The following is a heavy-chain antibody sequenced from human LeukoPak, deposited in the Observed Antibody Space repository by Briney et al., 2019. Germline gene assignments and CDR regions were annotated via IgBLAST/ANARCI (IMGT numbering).Heavy chain of an antibody. CDR1: GDSIRSYY. Sequence: ASETLSLTCTVSGDSIRSYYWSWIRQPPGKGLEWIGYIYYGGSTNYNPSLKSRVTISVDTSKTQFSLKLSSVTAADTAVYYCARVLAGTFFDYWGQGTLVTVSS. V-gene: IGHV4-59*01. D-gene: IGHD6-19*01. J-gene: IGHJ4*02. CDR2: IYYGGST. CDR3: ARVLAGTFFDY.